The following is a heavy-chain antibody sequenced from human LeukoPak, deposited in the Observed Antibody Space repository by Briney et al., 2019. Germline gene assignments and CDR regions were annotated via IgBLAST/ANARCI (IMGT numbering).Heavy chain of an antibody. D-gene: IGHD3-10*01. V-gene: IGHV1-18*01. CDR1: GYTFTSYG. CDR3: ARVPQYYYGSGTADY. CDR2: ISAYNGNT. Sequence: ASVKVSCKASGYTFTSYGISWVRQAPGQGLEWMGWISAYNGNTNYAQELQGRVTMTTDTATSTAYMELRSLKSDDTAVYYCARVPQYYYGSGTADYWGQGTLVTVSS. J-gene: IGHJ4*02.